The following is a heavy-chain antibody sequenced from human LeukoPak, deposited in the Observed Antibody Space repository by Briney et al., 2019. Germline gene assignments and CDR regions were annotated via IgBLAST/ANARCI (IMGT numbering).Heavy chain of an antibody. Sequence: GGSLRLSCAASGFTFSSYSMNWVRQAPGKGLEWVSAISASGDGIYYTDSVKGRFTMSRDNSKDTLYLQMNTLRADDTAVYYCAKTPGGAAGNRVFDHWGQGALVTVSS. CDR2: ISASGDGI. D-gene: IGHD6-13*01. CDR3: AKTPGGAAGNRVFDH. CDR1: GFTFSSYS. J-gene: IGHJ4*02. V-gene: IGHV3-23*01.